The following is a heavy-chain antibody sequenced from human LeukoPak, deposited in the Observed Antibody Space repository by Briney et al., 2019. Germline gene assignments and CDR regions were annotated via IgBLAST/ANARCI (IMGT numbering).Heavy chain of an antibody. D-gene: IGHD3-10*01. J-gene: IGHJ4*02. CDR3: VKDRWADYYGSGTYFDS. V-gene: IGHV3-64D*06. CDR2: ISSHGGST. Sequence: GGSLRLSCLVSGFTFSSYTMHWVRQAPGKGLEYISAISSHGGSTYYADSVKGRFTISRDNSTNTLYLRMSSLRVEDTAVYYCVKDRWADYYGSGTYFDSWGQGTLVTVSS. CDR1: GFTFSSYT.